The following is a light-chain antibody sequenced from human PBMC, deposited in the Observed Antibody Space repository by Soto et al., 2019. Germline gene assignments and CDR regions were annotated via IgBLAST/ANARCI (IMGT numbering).Light chain of an antibody. Sequence: DIQMTQSPSTLSGSVGDRVTITCRASQTISSWLAWYQQKPGKAPKLLIYKASTLKSGVPPRFSGSGSGTEFTLTISSLQPDDFATYYCQHYNSYSEAFGQGTNVDI. J-gene: IGKJ1*01. CDR1: QTISSW. CDR2: KAS. V-gene: IGKV1-5*03. CDR3: QHYNSYSEA.